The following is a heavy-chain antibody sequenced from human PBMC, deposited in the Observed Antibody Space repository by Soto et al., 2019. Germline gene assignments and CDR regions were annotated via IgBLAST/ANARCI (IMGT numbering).Heavy chain of an antibody. D-gene: IGHD3-3*01. CDR3: ARGGTIFGVVIRAPFDY. J-gene: IGHJ4*02. Sequence: VASVKVSCKASGYTFTSYYMHWVRQAPGQGLEWMGWINPNSGDTNYAQKFQGRVTMTRDTSFRTAYMELSRLRSDDRAVYYCARGGTIFGVVIRAPFDYWGQGTLVTVSS. V-gene: IGHV1-2*02. CDR1: GYTFTSYY. CDR2: INPNSGDT.